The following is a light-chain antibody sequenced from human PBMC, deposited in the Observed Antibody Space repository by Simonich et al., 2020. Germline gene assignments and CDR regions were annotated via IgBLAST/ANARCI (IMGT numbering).Light chain of an antibody. CDR2: DVS. V-gene: IGLV2-14*01. CDR1: SSDVGGYNY. Sequence: QSALTQPASVSGSPGQSITISCTGTSSDVGGYNYVSWYQQHPGKAPKLMIYDVSKRPVGVSNRVSGSKSGNTASLTISGLQAEDEADYYCSSYTSSSTLVFGGGTKLTVL. J-gene: IGLJ2*01. CDR3: SSYTSSSTLV.